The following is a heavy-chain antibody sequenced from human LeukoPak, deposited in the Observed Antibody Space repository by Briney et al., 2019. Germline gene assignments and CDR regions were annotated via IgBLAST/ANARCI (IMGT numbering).Heavy chain of an antibody. CDR3: AREQSITIFGVLSMRWFDP. V-gene: IGHV4-59*12. CDR2: IYYSGST. J-gene: IGHJ5*02. CDR1: GGSISSYY. D-gene: IGHD3-3*01. Sequence: SETLSLTCTVSGGSISSYYWSWIRQPPGKGLEWIGYIYYSGSTNYNPSLKSRVTISVDTSKNQISLKLSSVTAADTAVYYCAREQSITIFGVLSMRWFDPWGQGTLVTVSS.